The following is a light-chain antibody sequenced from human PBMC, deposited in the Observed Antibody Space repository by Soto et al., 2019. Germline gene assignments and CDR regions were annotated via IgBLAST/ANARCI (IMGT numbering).Light chain of an antibody. V-gene: IGLV2-11*01. CDR3: CSYAGGYTLV. J-gene: IGLJ2*01. CDR2: DVS. CDR1: SRDVGGYKY. Sequence: SALTQPRSVSGSPGQSVTISCTGTSRDVGGYKYVSWYQQYPGKAPKLMIYDVSKRPSGVPDRFSGSKSGNTASLTISGLQTEDEADYYCCSYAGGYTLVFGGGTKLTVL.